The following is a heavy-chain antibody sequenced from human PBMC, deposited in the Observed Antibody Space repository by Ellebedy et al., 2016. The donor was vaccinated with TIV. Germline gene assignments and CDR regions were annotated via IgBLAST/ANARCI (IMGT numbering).Heavy chain of an antibody. D-gene: IGHD4/OR15-4a*01. Sequence: SETLSLTCTVSGYSISSGYYWGWIRQPPGKGLEWIGSIYHSGSTYYNPSLKSRVTISVDTSKNQFSLKLSSVTAADTAVYYCARPNYRSSGGAFDIWGQGTMVTVSS. CDR2: IYHSGST. J-gene: IGHJ3*02. CDR3: ARPNYRSSGGAFDI. V-gene: IGHV4-38-2*02. CDR1: GYSISSGYY.